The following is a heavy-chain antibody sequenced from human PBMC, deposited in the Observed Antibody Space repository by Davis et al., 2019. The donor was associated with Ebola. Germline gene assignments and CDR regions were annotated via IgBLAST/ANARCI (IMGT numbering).Heavy chain of an antibody. CDR1: GFTFSNYM. Sequence: GGSLRLSCAASGFTFSNYMMNWVRQASGKGLEWVSSISSSGTYIFYADSLKGRFTISRDNARNSLYLQMNSLTAEDTAVYFCARDFVSIPSSMRFGDVFDIWGQGTVVTVSS. CDR2: ISSSGTYI. D-gene: IGHD3/OR15-3a*01. J-gene: IGHJ3*02. V-gene: IGHV3-21*01. CDR3: ARDFVSIPSSMRFGDVFDI.